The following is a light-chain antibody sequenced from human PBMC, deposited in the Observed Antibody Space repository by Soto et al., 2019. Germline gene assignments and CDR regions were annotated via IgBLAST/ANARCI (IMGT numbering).Light chain of an antibody. V-gene: IGKV3-15*01. CDR3: QQYNNWPPYT. J-gene: IGKJ2*01. CDR1: QRVSSN. Sequence: EIVITQSPVTLSVSPGERATLSCRASQRVSSNVAWYQQKPGQAPRLPIYGASTRATGIPARFSGSGSETEFTLTISSLQSEDFAVYYCQQYNNWPPYTFGQGTKVDIK. CDR2: GAS.